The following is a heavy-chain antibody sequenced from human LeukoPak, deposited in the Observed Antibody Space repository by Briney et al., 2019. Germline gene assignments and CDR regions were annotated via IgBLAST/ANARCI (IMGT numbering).Heavy chain of an antibody. V-gene: IGHV5-51*01. J-gene: IGHJ4*02. CDR1: GFTFSSYA. CDR3: ARQYGRPYDY. D-gene: IGHD4-17*01. Sequence: GGSLRLSCAASGFTFSSYAMSWVRQAPGKGLEWMGIIYPGDSDTRYSPSFQGQVTISADKSINTAYLQWSSLKATDTGMYFCARQYGRPYDYWGQGTLVTVSS. CDR2: IYPGDSDT.